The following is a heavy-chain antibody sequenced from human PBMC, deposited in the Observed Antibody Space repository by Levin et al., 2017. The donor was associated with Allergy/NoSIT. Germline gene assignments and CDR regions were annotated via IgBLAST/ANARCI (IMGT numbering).Heavy chain of an antibody. CDR3: AAAPIVGATPLGY. CDR1: GFTFTSSA. CDR2: IVVGSGNT. D-gene: IGHD1-26*01. J-gene: IGHJ4*02. V-gene: IGHV1-58*01. Sequence: KISCKASGFTFTSSAVQWVRQARGQRLEWIGWIVVGSGNTNYAQKFQERVTITRDMSTSTAYMELSSLRSEDTAVYYCAAAPIVGATPLGYWGQGTLVTVSS.